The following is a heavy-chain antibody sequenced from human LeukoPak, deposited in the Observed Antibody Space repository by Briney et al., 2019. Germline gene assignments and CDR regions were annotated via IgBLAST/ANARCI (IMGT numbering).Heavy chain of an antibody. J-gene: IGHJ4*02. Sequence: WGSLRLSCAASGFTFSSYSMSGVRQAPGKGLEWVSCISSSSSYIYYADSVKGRFTISRDNAKNSLYLRMNSLRAEDTAVYYCASAKYYDSSGYYSDYWGQGTLVTVSS. V-gene: IGHV3-21*01. D-gene: IGHD3-22*01. CDR2: ISSSSSYI. CDR1: GFTFSSYS. CDR3: ASAKYYDSSGYYSDY.